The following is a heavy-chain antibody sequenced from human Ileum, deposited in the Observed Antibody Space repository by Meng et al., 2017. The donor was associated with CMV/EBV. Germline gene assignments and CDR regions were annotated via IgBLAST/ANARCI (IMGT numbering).Heavy chain of an antibody. CDR1: GFTFTRHW. Sequence: ESLKISCVASGFTFTRHWMIWVRQPPGKGLEWVANIKEDGSTKLYVDSVKGRFTISRDNSKNSLFLQMNSLRVEDTAVYYCARGPDIGAFWGQGTVVTVSS. CDR2: IKEDGSTK. D-gene: IGHD5-12*01. CDR3: ARGPDIGAF. J-gene: IGHJ4*02. V-gene: IGHV3-7*01.